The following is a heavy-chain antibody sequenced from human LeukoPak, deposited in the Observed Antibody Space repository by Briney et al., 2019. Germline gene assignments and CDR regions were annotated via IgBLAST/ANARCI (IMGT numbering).Heavy chain of an antibody. V-gene: IGHV3-7*01. J-gene: IGHJ6*03. D-gene: IGHD2-2*01. CDR1: GFTFSSYN. Sequence: PGGSLRLSCAASGFTFSSYNMNWVRQAPGKGLEWVANIKQDGSEKYYVDSVKGRFTISRDNAKNSLYLQMNSLRAEDTAVYYCARQNEDIVVVPAATPYYYYYMDVWGKGTTVTVSS. CDR2: IKQDGSEK. CDR3: ARQNEDIVVVPAATPYYYYYMDV.